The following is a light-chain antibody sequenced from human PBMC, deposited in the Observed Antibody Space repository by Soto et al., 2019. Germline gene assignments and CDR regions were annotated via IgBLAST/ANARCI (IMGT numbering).Light chain of an antibody. J-gene: IGLJ3*02. CDR1: SGSIASNY. CDR3: QSFDSSDQV. CDR2: DDN. V-gene: IGLV6-57*01. Sequence: NFMLTQPHSVSESPGKTVTISCTRSSGSIASNYVQWYQQRPGSSPTTVIYDDNQRPSGVPDRFSGSIDSSSNAGSLTISGLKTEDDADYYCQSFDSSDQVFGGGTKLTVL.